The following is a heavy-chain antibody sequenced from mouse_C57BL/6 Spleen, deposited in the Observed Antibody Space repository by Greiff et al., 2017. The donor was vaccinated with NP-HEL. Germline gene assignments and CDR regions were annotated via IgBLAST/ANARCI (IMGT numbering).Heavy chain of an antibody. CDR1: GYTFTSYW. V-gene: IGHV1-64*01. D-gene: IGHD1-1*01. CDR3: ARRGFYDYYGYAMDY. CDR2: IHPNSGST. J-gene: IGHJ4*01. Sequence: VQLQQPGAELVKPGASVKLSCKASGYTFTSYWMHWVKQRPGQGLEWIGMIHPNSGSTNYNEKFKSKATLTVDKSSSTAYMQLSSLTSEDSAVYYWARRGFYDYYGYAMDYWGQGTSVTVSS.